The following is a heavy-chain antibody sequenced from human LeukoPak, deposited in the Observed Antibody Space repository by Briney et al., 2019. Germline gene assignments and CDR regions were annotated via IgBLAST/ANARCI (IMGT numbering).Heavy chain of an antibody. V-gene: IGHV3-7*01. Sequence: SGGSLRLSCAASGFTFSSYWMSWVRQAPGKGLEWVANIKQDGSEKYYVDSVKGRFTISRDNAKNSLYLQMNSLRAEDAAVYYCARDGESGWNYGFPDISSYWGQGTLVTVSS. CDR2: IKQDGSEK. CDR3: ARDGESGWNYGFPDISSY. D-gene: IGHD1-7*01. CDR1: GFTFSSYW. J-gene: IGHJ4*02.